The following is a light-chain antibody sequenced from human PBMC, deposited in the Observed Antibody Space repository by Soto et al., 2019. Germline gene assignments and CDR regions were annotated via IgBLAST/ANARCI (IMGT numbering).Light chain of an antibody. Sequence: DIQLTQSPSFLSASVGDRVTITCRASQGISSYLAWYQQKPGKAPKLLIYAASTLQSGVPSRFSGSGSGTEFTLTISTLQPEDFATYYCQNLNSYPHTFGQGTKLEI. CDR2: AAS. V-gene: IGKV1-9*01. CDR3: QNLNSYPHT. J-gene: IGKJ2*01. CDR1: QGISSY.